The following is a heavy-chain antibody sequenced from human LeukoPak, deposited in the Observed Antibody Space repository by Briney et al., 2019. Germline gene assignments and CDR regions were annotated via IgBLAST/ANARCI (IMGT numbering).Heavy chain of an antibody. Sequence: PGGSLRLSCAASGFTFSSSSMNWVRQAPGKGLEWVSSISSSSRYIYYADSVKGRFTISRDNAKNSLYLQMNSLRAEDTAVYYCARDYSYDSSGYYSWWAFDIWGQGTMVTVSS. CDR3: ARDYSYDSSGYYSWWAFDI. CDR2: ISSSSRYI. V-gene: IGHV3-21*01. J-gene: IGHJ3*02. CDR1: GFTFSSSS. D-gene: IGHD3-22*01.